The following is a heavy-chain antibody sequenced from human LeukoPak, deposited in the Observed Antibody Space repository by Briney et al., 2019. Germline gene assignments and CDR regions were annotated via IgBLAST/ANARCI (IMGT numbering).Heavy chain of an antibody. CDR3: ARAERGYSYGHDY. CDR1: GFXFSNYW. V-gene: IGHV3-74*01. D-gene: IGHD5-18*01. J-gene: IGHJ4*02. Sequence: GGSLRLSCAASGFXFSNYWMHWVRQAPGKGLVWVSRINSDGSSTTYADSVKGRFTISRDNAKNTLYLQMNSLRAEDTAVYYCARAERGYSYGHDYWGQGTLVTVSS. CDR2: INSDGSST.